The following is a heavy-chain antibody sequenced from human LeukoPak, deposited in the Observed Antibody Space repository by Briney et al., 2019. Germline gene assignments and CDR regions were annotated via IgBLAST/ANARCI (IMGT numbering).Heavy chain of an antibody. Sequence: GGSLRLSCAASGFTFSSYWMSWVRQAPGKGLEWVANIKQDGSEKYYVDSVKGRFTIYRDNAKNSLYLQMNSLRGEGTAVYYCAKRSLWFGELSWFDPWGQGTLVTVSS. D-gene: IGHD3-10*01. CDR2: IKQDGSEK. CDR3: AKRSLWFGELSWFDP. V-gene: IGHV3-7*03. CDR1: GFTFSSYW. J-gene: IGHJ5*02.